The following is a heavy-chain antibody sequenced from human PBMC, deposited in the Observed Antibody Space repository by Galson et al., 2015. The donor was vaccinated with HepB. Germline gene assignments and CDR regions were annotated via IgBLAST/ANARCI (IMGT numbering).Heavy chain of an antibody. CDR3: ARGPGGLLGDFYYGLDV. J-gene: IGHJ6*02. CDR1: GGSVSRTTYY. Sequence: SETLSLTCTVSGGSVSRTTYYWNWLRQTPGKGLEWIGYIYSRGTTKYNPSLKSRVTLSVDTSTNQVSLKLTSVTAADAAIYYCARGPGGLLGDFYYGLDVWGQGTMVTVSS. D-gene: IGHD3-3*01. CDR2: IYSRGTT. V-gene: IGHV4-61*01.